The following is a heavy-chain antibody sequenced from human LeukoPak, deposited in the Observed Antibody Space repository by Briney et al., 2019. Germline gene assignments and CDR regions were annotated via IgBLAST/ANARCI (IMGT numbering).Heavy chain of an antibody. J-gene: IGHJ4*02. V-gene: IGHV1-69*13. CDR3: ARNPTNGDYVIGYFDY. CDR1: GGTFSSYA. CDR2: IIPIFGTA. Sequence: PGASVKVSCKASGGTFSSYAISWVRQAPGQGLEWMGGIIPIFGTANYAQKFQGRVTITADESTSTAYTELSSLRSEDTAVYYCARNPTNGDYVIGYFDYWGQGTLVTVSS. D-gene: IGHD4-17*01.